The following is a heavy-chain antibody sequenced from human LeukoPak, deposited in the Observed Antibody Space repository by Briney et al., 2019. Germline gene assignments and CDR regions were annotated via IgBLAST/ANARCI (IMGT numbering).Heavy chain of an antibody. CDR1: GFSFSLYG. J-gene: IGHJ4*02. CDR2: IWAAGNDD. V-gene: IGHV3-33*01. D-gene: IGHD3-10*01. CDR3: ARDGEVSGYFDY. Sequence: GGSLRLSCGASGFSFSLYGMHWVRQAPGKGLEWVAFIWAAGNDDFYADSVKGRFTISRDNSKNMVYLQTNSLRAEDTAVYYCARDGEVSGYFDYWGQGTLVTVSS.